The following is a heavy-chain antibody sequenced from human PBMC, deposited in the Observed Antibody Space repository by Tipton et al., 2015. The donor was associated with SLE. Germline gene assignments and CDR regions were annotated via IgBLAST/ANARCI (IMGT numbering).Heavy chain of an antibody. D-gene: IGHD1-26*01. CDR1: GFTFSDYY. CDR2: ISSSSSYI. J-gene: IGHJ3*02. CDR3: ASNSGSYHDAFDI. V-gene: IGHV3-11*06. Sequence: GSLRLSCAASGFTFSDYYMSWIRQAPGKGLEWVSSISSSSSYIYYADSVKGRFTISRDNSKNTLYLQMNSLRAEDTAVYYCASNSGSYHDAFDIWGQGTMVTVSS.